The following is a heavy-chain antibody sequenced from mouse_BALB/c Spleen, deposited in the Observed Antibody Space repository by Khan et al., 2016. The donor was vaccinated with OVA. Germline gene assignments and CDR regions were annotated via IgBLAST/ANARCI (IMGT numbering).Heavy chain of an antibody. Sequence: LQLKQSGPELMKSGASVRISCKASGYSFTTYYIHWLMQSHGKSLEWIGYLDPFSGITPYNQKFKGKATLTVDKSSSTAYIHLSNLTSEDSAVYYCTRHGYVAWFTYWGQGTLVTVSA. CDR1: GYSFTTYY. CDR2: LDPFSGIT. V-gene: IGHV1S135*01. J-gene: IGHJ3*01. CDR3: TRHGYVAWFTY. D-gene: IGHD2-2*01.